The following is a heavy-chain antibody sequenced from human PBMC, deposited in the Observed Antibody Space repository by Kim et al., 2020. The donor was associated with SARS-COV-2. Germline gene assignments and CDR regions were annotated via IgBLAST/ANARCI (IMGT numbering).Heavy chain of an antibody. J-gene: IGHJ4*02. V-gene: IGHV4-59*01. D-gene: IGHD3-10*01. CDR2: SYYSGGT. Sequence: SETLSLTCTVSGGSISRYYWNWVRQPPGKGLEWIGYSYYSGGTNYNPSLTSRVTISVDTSKNQLTLKLNSVTAADKAVYYCATGTRYYGGAYFDYWGQGTLVTVSS. CDR3: ATGTRYYGGAYFDY. CDR1: GGSISRYY.